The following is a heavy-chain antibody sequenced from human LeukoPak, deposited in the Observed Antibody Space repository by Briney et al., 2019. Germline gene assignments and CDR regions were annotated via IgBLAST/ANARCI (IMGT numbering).Heavy chain of an antibody. V-gene: IGHV3-64D*06. Sequence: GGSLRLSCAASGFTFSSYAMHWVRQAPGKGLEYVSAISSNGGSTYYADSVKGRFTISRDNSKNTLYLQMSSLRAEDTAVYYCVKVPGDIAGDYWGQGTLVTVSS. CDR3: VKVPGDIAGDY. CDR1: GFTFSSYA. D-gene: IGHD2-15*01. J-gene: IGHJ4*02. CDR2: ISSNGGST.